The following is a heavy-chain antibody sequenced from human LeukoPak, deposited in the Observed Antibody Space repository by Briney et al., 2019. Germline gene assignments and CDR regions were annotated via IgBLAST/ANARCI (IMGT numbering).Heavy chain of an antibody. CDR1: GYTFSSYG. Sequence: ASVKVSCKASGYTFSSYGISWVRQAPGQGLEWMGIINPGGGSTSYAQKFQGRVTMTRDTSSSTVYMELSSLRSEDTAVYYCARDSSSSPSAFDYWGQGTLVTVSS. CDR2: INPGGGST. CDR3: ARDSSSSPSAFDY. J-gene: IGHJ4*02. D-gene: IGHD6-6*01. V-gene: IGHV1-46*01.